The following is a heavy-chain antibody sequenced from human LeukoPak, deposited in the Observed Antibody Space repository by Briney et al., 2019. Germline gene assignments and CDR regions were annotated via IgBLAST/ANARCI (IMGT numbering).Heavy chain of an antibody. D-gene: IGHD6-19*01. V-gene: IGHV1-2*02. CDR2: INPKSGDT. Sequence: ASVKVSCKASGYTFTDYYMHWVRQAPGQTFEWLAWINPKSGDTHYTQKFQGRVTVTTDTSITSVYMELNGLQSDDTAVYYCVRDLTGGSGDWGQGTLVTVSS. J-gene: IGHJ4*02. CDR3: VRDLTGGSGD. CDR1: GYTFTDYY.